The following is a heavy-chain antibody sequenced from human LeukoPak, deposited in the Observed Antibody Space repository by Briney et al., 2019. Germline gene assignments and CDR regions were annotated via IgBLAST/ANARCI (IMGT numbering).Heavy chain of an antibody. CDR1: GGSISSSTYY. Sequence: SETLSLTCTVSGGSISSSTYYWGWIRQPPGKGLEWIGSIYYSGSTYSNPSLKSRVTISVDTSKNQFSLNLSSVTAADTAVYYCARQLDAYDILTGNHENNWFDPWGQGTLVTVSS. D-gene: IGHD3-9*01. V-gene: IGHV4-39*01. CDR2: IYYSGST. CDR3: ARQLDAYDILTGNHENNWFDP. J-gene: IGHJ5*02.